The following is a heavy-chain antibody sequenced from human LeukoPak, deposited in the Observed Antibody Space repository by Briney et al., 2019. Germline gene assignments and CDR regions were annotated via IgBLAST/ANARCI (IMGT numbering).Heavy chain of an antibody. V-gene: IGHV4-34*01. CDR1: GGSFSGYY. J-gene: IGHJ6*03. CDR3: ARETKGTYYDILTGYLRYYYYMDV. CDR2: INHSGST. Sequence: SETLSLTCAVYGGSFSGYYWSWIRQPPGKGLEWIGEINHSGSTNYNPPLKSRVTISVDTSKNQFSLKLISVTAADTAVYYCARETKGTYYDILTGYLRYYYYMDVWGKGTTVTISS. D-gene: IGHD3-9*01.